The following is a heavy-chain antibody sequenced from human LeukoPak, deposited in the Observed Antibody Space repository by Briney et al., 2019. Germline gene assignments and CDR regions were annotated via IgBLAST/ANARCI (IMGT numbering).Heavy chain of an antibody. CDR2: IYYSGST. Sequence: SETLSLTCTVSGGSISSYYWSWIRQPPGKGLEWIGYIYYSGSTNYNPSLKSRVTISVDTSKNQLSLKLNSVTAADTAVYYCARARVLGSNYYYYMDVWGKGTTVTVSS. V-gene: IGHV4-59*01. J-gene: IGHJ6*03. D-gene: IGHD6-13*01. CDR1: GGSISSYY. CDR3: ARARVLGSNYYYYMDV.